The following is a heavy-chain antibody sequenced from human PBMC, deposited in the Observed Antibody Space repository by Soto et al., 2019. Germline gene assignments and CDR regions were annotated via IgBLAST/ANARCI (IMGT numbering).Heavy chain of an antibody. V-gene: IGHV5-51*01. J-gene: IGHJ5*02. D-gene: IGHD3-3*01. Sequence: PGESLKISCKGSGYSFTSYWIGWVRQMPGKGLEWMGIIYPGDSDTRYSPSFQGQVTISADKSISTAYLQWSSLKASDTAMYYCARAFTHGYYDFWSGYRRDWFDPWGQGTLVTVSS. CDR1: GYSFTSYW. CDR2: IYPGDSDT. CDR3: ARAFTHGYYDFWSGYRRDWFDP.